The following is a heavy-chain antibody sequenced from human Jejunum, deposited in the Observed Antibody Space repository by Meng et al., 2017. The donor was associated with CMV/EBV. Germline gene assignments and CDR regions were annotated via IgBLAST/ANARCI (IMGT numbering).Heavy chain of an antibody. CDR1: TFSTYA. CDR2: IYSGASST. CDR3: AKSRWAYYDSSGYCFDY. J-gene: IGHJ4*02. Sequence: TFSTYAMSWVRQAPGKGLEWVSVIYSGASSTYYADSVKGRFTISRDNSKNTLYLQMNSLRAEDTAMYYCAKSRWAYYDSSGYCFDYWGQGTLVTVSS. V-gene: IGHV3-23*03. D-gene: IGHD3-22*01.